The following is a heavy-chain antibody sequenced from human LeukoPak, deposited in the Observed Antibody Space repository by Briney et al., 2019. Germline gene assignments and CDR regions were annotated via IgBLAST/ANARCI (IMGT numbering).Heavy chain of an antibody. D-gene: IGHD6-13*01. CDR2: INHSGST. J-gene: IGHJ4*02. CDR3: ARGTIAAAGTGGTFDY. V-gene: IGHV4-34*01. Sequence: SETLSLTCAVYGGSFSGYYWSWIRQPPGKGLEWIGEINHSGSTNYNPSLKSRVTISVDTSKNQFSLKLSSVTAADTAVYYCARGTIAAAGTGGTFDYWGQGTLVTVSS. CDR1: GGSFSGYY.